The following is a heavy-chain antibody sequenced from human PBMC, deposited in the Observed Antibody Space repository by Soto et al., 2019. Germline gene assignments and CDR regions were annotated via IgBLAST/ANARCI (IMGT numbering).Heavy chain of an antibody. V-gene: IGHV1-2*04. CDR1: GYTFTGYY. D-gene: IGHD5-12*01. CDR3: AREQVATYYYYGMDV. Sequence: GASVKVSCKASGYTFTGYYMHWVRQAPGQGLEWMGWINPNSGGTNYAQKFQGWVTMTRDTSISTAYMELSRLRSDDTAVYYCAREQVATYYYYGMDVWGQGTTVTVS. CDR2: INPNSGGT. J-gene: IGHJ6*02.